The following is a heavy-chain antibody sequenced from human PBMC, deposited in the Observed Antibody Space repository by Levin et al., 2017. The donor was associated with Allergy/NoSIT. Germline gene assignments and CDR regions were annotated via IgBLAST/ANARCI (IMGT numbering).Heavy chain of an antibody. CDR2: IYHSGRT. Sequence: TASETLSLTCTVSGGSISSSSYYWGWIRQPPGKGLEWIGTIYHSGRTYYNSSLKSRLTISLDTSKNHFSLRLSSVTAADTAVYYCVWTRSAWTYWFDPWGQGTLVTVSS. CDR1: GGSISSSSYY. D-gene: IGHD3-3*01. CDR3: VWTRSAWTYWFDP. V-gene: IGHV4-39*02. J-gene: IGHJ5*02.